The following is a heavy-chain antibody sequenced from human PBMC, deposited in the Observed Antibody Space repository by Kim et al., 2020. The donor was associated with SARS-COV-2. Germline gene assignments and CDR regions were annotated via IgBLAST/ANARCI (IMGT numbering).Heavy chain of an antibody. CDR3: ASIAAAGPNYYYYYGMDV. D-gene: IGHD6-13*01. V-gene: IGHV3-11*06. J-gene: IGHJ6*02. Sequence: KGRFTISRDNAKNSLYLQRNSRRAEDTAVYYCASIAAAGPNYYYYYGMDVWGQGTTVTVSS.